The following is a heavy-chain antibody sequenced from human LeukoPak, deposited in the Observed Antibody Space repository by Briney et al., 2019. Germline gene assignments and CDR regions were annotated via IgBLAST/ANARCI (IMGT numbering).Heavy chain of an antibody. V-gene: IGHV4-34*01. D-gene: IGHD6-19*01. CDR3: AREPQVGRWLVLDAFDI. CDR1: GGSFSGYY. CDR2: INHSGST. J-gene: IGHJ3*02. Sequence: SETLSLTCAVYGGSFSGYYWSWIRQPPGKGLEWIGEINHSGSTNYNPSLKSRVTISVDTSKNQFSLKLSSVTAADTAVYYCAREPQVGRWLVLDAFDIWGQGTMVTVSS.